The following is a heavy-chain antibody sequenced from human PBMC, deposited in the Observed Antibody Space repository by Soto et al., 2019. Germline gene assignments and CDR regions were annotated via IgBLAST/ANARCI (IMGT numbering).Heavy chain of an antibody. V-gene: IGHV2-5*02. CDR2: IYWDDDK. CDR3: AHRQSSGSYSY. D-gene: IGHD1-26*01. CDR1: GFSLSTSGVG. J-gene: IGHJ4*02. Sequence: SGPTLVNPTQTLTLTCTFSGFSLSTSGVGVGWIRQPPGKALEWLALIYWDDDKRYSPSLKTRLTITRDTSENLVVLTMTNMDPVDTATYYCAHRQSSGSYSYWGQGTLVTVSS.